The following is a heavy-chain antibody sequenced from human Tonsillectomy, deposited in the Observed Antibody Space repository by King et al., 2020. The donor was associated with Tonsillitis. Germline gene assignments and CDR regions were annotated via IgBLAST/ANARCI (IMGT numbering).Heavy chain of an antibody. J-gene: IGHJ6*02. CDR2: IRSNTYGGTT. CDR3: TGGGRALEWALADV. Sequence: VQLVESGGGLVQPGRSLRLSCTASGFTFGDYAMSWFRQAPGKGLEWVSFIRSNTYGGTTEYAASVKGRFTIARDDSKSIAYLQMKSLKTEDTGVYYCTGGGRALEWALADVWGQGTTVIVSS. D-gene: IGHD3-3*01. V-gene: IGHV3-49*03. CDR1: GFTFGDYA.